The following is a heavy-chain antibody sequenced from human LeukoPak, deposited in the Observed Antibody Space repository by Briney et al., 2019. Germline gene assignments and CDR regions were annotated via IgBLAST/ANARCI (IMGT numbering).Heavy chain of an antibody. J-gene: IGHJ4*02. CDR1: GFTFSSYG. D-gene: IGHD3-10*01. CDR3: AKDHHYYGSGSYLKIDY. Sequence: GGSLRLSCAASGFTFSSYGMHWVRQAPGKGLEWVAFIRYDGSNKYYADSVKGRFTISRDNSKNTLYLQMNSLRAGDTAVYYCAKDHHYYGSGSYLKIDYWGQGTLVTVSS. V-gene: IGHV3-30*02. CDR2: IRYDGSNK.